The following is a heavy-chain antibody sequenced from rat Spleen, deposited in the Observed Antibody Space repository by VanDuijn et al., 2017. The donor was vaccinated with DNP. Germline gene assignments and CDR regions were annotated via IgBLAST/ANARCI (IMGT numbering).Heavy chain of an antibody. V-gene: IGHV5-25*01. CDR1: GFAFSNYD. J-gene: IGHJ4*01. Sequence: EVQLVESGGGLVQPGRSLKLSCAASGFAFSNYDMAWVRQAPTKGLEWVASISPSGGSTYYRDSVKGRFTVARDNAKSSLYLQMDSLRAEDTATYYCARQSGAMDAWGQGTSVTVSS. D-gene: IGHD1-1*01. CDR3: ARQSGAMDA. CDR2: ISPSGGST.